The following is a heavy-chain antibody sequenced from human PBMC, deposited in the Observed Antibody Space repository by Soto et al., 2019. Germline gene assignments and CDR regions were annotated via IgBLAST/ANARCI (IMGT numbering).Heavy chain of an antibody. CDR1: GGSISSSSYY. CDR3: XXXXXXXXXXXXY. Sequence: QLQLQESGPGLVKPSETLSLTCTVSGGSISSSSYYWGWIRQPPGKGLEWIGSIYYSGRTYYNAXXXXXXXXXXXXXXXXXXXXXXXXXXXXXXXXXXXXXXXXXXXXXXYWGQGTLVTVSS. CDR2: IYYSGRT. J-gene: IGHJ4*02. V-gene: IGHV4-39*01.